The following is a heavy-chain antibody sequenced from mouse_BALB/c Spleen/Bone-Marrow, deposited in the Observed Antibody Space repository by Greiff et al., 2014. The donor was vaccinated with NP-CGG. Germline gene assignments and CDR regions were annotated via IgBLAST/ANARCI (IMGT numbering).Heavy chain of an antibody. CDR2: IDPANGNT. V-gene: IGHV14-3*02. CDR1: GFNIKDTY. CDR3: ANYYYGSSLFAY. J-gene: IGHJ3*01. Sequence: VQLQQSGAELVKPGASVKSSCTASGFNIKDTYMHWVKQRPEQGLEWIGRIDPANGNTKYDPKFQGKATITADTSSNIAYLQLSSLTSEDTAVYYCANYYYGSSLFAYWGQGTLVTVSA. D-gene: IGHD1-1*01.